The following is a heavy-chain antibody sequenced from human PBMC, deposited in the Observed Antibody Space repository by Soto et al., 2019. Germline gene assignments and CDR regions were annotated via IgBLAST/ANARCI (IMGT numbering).Heavy chain of an antibody. Sequence: ASVKVSCKASGYTFASYGRSWVRQAPGQGLEWMGWINPNSGGTNYAQKFQGWVTMTRDTSISTAYMELSRLRSDDTAVYYCARGRAAAGTDYYYGMDVWGQGTTLTVSS. CDR1: GYTFASYG. CDR2: INPNSGGT. J-gene: IGHJ6*02. V-gene: IGHV1-2*04. D-gene: IGHD6-13*01. CDR3: ARGRAAAGTDYYYGMDV.